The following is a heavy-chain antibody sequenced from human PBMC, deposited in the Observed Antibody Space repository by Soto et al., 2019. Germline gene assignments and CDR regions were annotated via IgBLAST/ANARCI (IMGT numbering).Heavy chain of an antibody. CDR3: ARDPGIAVAGTYYYYGMDV. J-gene: IGHJ6*02. Sequence: ASVKVSCKASGGTFSSYAISWVRQAPGQGLEWMGWINPNSGGTNYAQKFQGWVTMTRDTSISTAYMELSRLRSDDTAVYYCARDPGIAVAGTYYYYGMDVWGQGTTVTVSS. V-gene: IGHV1-2*04. CDR2: INPNSGGT. D-gene: IGHD6-19*01. CDR1: GGTFSSYA.